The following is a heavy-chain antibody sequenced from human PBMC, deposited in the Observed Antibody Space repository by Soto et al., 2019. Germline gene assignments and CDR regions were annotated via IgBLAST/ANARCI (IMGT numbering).Heavy chain of an antibody. Sequence: GGSLRLSCAASGFTFSNHWINWIRQTPGRGLEWLAVIKKDGSEKYYVDSVKGRFTVSRDNAINSAYLQMNSRRVDDTAVFYCARERIAAAGPPGLFAYWGQGTLVTVSS. V-gene: IGHV3-7*01. J-gene: IGHJ4*02. CDR2: IKKDGSEK. D-gene: IGHD6-13*01. CDR3: ARERIAAAGPPGLFAY. CDR1: GFTFSNHW.